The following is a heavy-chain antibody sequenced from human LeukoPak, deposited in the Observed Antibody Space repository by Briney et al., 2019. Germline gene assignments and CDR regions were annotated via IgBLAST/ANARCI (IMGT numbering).Heavy chain of an antibody. CDR2: VSSSSSYI. D-gene: IGHD3-10*01. J-gene: IGHJ4*02. CDR3: ARGPRGVGYY. V-gene: IGHV3-21*01. CDR1: GFTFSSYS. Sequence: GGSLRLSCAASGFTFSSYSMNWVRQAPGKGLEWVSSVSSSSSYIYYANSVKGRFTISRDNAKNSLYLQMNSLRAEDTAVYYCARGPRGVGYYWGQGTLVTVSS.